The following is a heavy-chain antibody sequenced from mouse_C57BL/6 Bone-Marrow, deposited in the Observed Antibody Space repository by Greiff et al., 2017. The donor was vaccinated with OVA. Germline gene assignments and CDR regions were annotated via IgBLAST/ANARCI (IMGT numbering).Heavy chain of an antibody. CDR2: INPSNGGT. V-gene: IGHV1-53*01. CDR1: GYTFTSYW. D-gene: IGHD4-1*01. J-gene: IGHJ2*01. Sequence: QVQLQQPGTELVKPGASVKLSCKASGYTFTSYWMHWVKQRPGQGLEWIGNINPSNGGTNYNEKFKSKATLTVDKASSTAYLQLSSLTSEDSAVYFCASPRLGRGYYFDYWGQGTTLTVSS. CDR3: ASPRLGRGYYFDY.